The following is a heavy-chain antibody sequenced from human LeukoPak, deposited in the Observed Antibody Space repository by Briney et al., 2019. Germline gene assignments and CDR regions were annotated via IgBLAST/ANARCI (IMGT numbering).Heavy chain of an antibody. CDR1: GFTFSSYW. Sequence: GGSLRLSCAASGFTFSSYWMNWARQAPGKGLEWVASINHNGNVNYYVDSVKGRFTISRDNAKNSLYLQMSKLRPEDTAVYFCARGGGLDVWGQGATVTVSS. CDR3: ARGGGLDV. D-gene: IGHD3-16*01. J-gene: IGHJ6*02. CDR2: INHNGNVN. V-gene: IGHV3-7*03.